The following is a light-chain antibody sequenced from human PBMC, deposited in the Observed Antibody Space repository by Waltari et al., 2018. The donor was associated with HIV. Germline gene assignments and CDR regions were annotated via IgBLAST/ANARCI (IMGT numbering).Light chain of an antibody. CDR2: GAA. CDR1: QGVGSN. Sequence: DIVMTQSPAILSVSPGERVTLSCRAIQGVGSNLAWYQQKVGQAPRLLIYGAATRAAEIPVRFSGSGSGTDFTLTIDSLQSEDFATYYCQQYNIRPRGNTFGQGTKLQIK. CDR3: QQYNIRPRGNT. J-gene: IGKJ2*01. V-gene: IGKV3-15*01.